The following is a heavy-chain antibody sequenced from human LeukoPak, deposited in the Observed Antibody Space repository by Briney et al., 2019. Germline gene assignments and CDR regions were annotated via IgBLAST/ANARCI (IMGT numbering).Heavy chain of an antibody. D-gene: IGHD5-18*01. CDR2: INPSGGST. CDR1: GYTFTSYY. V-gene: IGHV1-46*01. Sequence: ASVKVSCKASGYTFTSYYMHWVRQAPGQGLEWMGIINPSGGSTSYAQKFQGRVTMTRDTSTSTVYMELSSLRSEDTAVYYCARERVDTANARPEGFFQYYFDYWGQGTLVTVSS. J-gene: IGHJ4*02. CDR3: ARERVDTANARPEGFFQYYFDY.